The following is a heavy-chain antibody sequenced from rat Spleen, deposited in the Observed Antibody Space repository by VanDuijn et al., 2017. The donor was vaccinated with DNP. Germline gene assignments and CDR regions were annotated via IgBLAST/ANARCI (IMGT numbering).Heavy chain of an antibody. Sequence: EVQLVESGGALLQPGKSLKLSCTVSGFTFSDYAMVWVRQAPKKGLEWVATITYDGRSTYYRDSMKGRFTISRDNAKSTLYLQMDSLRSDDTATYYCARQRWYYSGEGMDYWGQGVMVTVSS. V-gene: IGHV5-17*01. CDR1: GFTFSDYA. CDR3: ARQRWYYSGEGMDY. J-gene: IGHJ2*01. D-gene: IGHD1-1*01. CDR2: ITYDGRST.